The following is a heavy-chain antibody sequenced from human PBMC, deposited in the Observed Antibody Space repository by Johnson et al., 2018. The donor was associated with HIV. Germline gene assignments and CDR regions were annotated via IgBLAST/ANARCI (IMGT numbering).Heavy chain of an antibody. CDR1: GFTFSRYG. D-gene: IGHD6-19*01. Sequence: QVQLVESGGGVVQPGGSLRLSCAASGFTFSRYGMHWVRQAPGKGLEWVAFIRYDGSNKYYVDSVKGRFTISRDNSKNTLFLLMSSLRADDTAVYSCARVRRSGWFDNDAFDIWGQGTMVTVSS. V-gene: IGHV3-30*02. CDR3: ARVRRSGWFDNDAFDI. J-gene: IGHJ3*02. CDR2: IRYDGSNK.